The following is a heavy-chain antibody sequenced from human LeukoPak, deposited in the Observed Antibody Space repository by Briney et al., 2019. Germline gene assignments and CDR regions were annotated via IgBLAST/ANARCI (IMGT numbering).Heavy chain of an antibody. CDR1: GFXFRNAW. Sequence: GGSLRLSCAASGFXFRNAWIYWVRQAPGKGLEWLGRIKSTSDGGTTDHAVPVNGRFTSSRDDSKNTLYLQMNSLKTEDTAVYYCTTSPLGYCTSDTCYAYFDYWGQGALVTVSS. CDR2: IKSTSDGGTT. V-gene: IGHV3-15*01. J-gene: IGHJ4*02. D-gene: IGHD2-2*01. CDR3: TTSPLGYCTSDTCYAYFDY.